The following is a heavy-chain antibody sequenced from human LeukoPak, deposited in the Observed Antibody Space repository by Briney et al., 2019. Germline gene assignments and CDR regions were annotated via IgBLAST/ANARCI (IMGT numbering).Heavy chain of an antibody. Sequence: SETLSLTCTVSGGAISGSYWSWIRQPPGKGREWIAYMYNSGSTNYNPSLKSRVTISIDTSKNQFSLKLSSLTGADTALYYCARGIESYGDYGYWGEGIRVTVSS. CDR3: ARGIESYGDYGY. CDR1: GGAISGSY. J-gene: IGHJ4*02. D-gene: IGHD4-17*01. CDR2: MYNSGST. V-gene: IGHV4-59*01.